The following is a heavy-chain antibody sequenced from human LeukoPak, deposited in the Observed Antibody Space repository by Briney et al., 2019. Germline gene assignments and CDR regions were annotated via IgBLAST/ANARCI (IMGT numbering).Heavy chain of an antibody. Sequence: ASVKVSCKASGYIFTSYDINWVRQATGQGLEWMGWMNPNSGNTGYAQKFQGRVTMTRNTSISTAYMELSSLRSEDTAVYYCARGRGVRNIVATISDYWGQGTLVTVSS. CDR1: GYIFTSYD. J-gene: IGHJ4*02. CDR3: ARGRGVRNIVATISDY. D-gene: IGHD5-12*01. V-gene: IGHV1-8*01. CDR2: MNPNSGNT.